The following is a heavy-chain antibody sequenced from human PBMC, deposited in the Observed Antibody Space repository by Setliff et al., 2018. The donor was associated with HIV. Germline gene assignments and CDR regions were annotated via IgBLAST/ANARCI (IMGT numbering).Heavy chain of an antibody. CDR2: IHYSGST. V-gene: IGHV4-31*03. Sequence: SETLSLTCTVSGGSISSGGYYWSWIRQHPGKGLEWIGHIHYSGSTYFNPSLTSRVTISVDTSRNQFSLKLSSVTAADTAVYYCATLKMATIYRDFDYWGQGTLVTVSS. D-gene: IGHD5-12*01. CDR3: ATLKMATIYRDFDY. J-gene: IGHJ4*02. CDR1: GGSISSGGYY.